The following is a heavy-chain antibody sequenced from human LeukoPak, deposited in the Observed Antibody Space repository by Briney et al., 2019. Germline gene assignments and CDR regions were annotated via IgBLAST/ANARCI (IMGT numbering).Heavy chain of an antibody. V-gene: IGHV3-53*01. J-gene: IGHJ4*02. Sequence: GGSLRLSCAASGFTVSSHYMTWVRQAPGKGLEWVSLISSGSSTYYADSVKGRFTISRDNSKNTLYLQLNSLRADDTAVYCCARRRSKAYENWGQGTLVTVSS. CDR1: GFTVSSHY. CDR3: ARRRSKAYEN. D-gene: IGHD3-22*01. CDR2: ISSGSST.